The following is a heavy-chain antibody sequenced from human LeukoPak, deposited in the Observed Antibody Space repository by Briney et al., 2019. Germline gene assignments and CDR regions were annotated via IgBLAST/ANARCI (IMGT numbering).Heavy chain of an antibody. CDR3: ARHSYYYASSGYYYHFDY. CDR1: GGSISSSSYY. CDR2: IYYSGST. J-gene: IGHJ4*02. V-gene: IGHV4-39*01. D-gene: IGHD3-22*01. Sequence: SETLSLTCTVSGGSISSSSYYWGWIRQPPGKGLEWIGSIYYSGSTYYNPSLKSRVTISVDTSKNQFSLKLSSVTAADTAVYYCARHSYYYASSGYYYHFDYWGQGTLVTVSS.